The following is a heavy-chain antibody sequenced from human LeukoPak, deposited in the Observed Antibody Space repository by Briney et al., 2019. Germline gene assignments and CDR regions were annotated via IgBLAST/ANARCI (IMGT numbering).Heavy chain of an antibody. CDR3: AREKDNSGWKNWIDP. Sequence: ASVKVSCKASGYSFTSYYMHWVRQAPGQGLEWMGIINPNGGSTSYARKFRGRVTMTRDTSTSTVYMELSSLKSEDTAVYYCAREKDNSGWKNWIDPWGEGTLVTVSS. J-gene: IGHJ5*02. D-gene: IGHD6-19*01. CDR1: GYSFTSYY. CDR2: INPNGGST. V-gene: IGHV1-46*01.